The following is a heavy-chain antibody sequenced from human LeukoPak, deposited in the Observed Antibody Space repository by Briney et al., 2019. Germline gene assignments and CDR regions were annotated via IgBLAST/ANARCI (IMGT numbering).Heavy chain of an antibody. D-gene: IGHD3-16*02. CDR2: VRDNGYVT. V-gene: IGHV3-23*01. Sequence: GGSLRLSCAASGFRFSSEPMNWVRQAPGKGLEWISHVRDNGYVTYYADSVKGRFTISRDNSKNTLYLQMSSLRAEDTAVYYCAKVPHYDYVWGSYRPYFDYWGQGTLVTVSS. CDR3: AKVPHYDYVWGSYRPYFDY. CDR1: GFRFSSEP. J-gene: IGHJ4*02.